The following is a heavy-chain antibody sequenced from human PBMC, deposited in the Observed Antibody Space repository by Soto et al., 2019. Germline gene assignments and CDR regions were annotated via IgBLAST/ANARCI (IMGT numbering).Heavy chain of an antibody. V-gene: IGHV1-2*04. CDR3: ARAGFDYYDSSGYYSGYYYYGMDV. CDR2: INPNSGGT. D-gene: IGHD3-22*01. J-gene: IGHJ6*02. CDR1: GYTFTGYY. Sequence: VASVKVSCKASGYTFTGYYMHWVRQAPGQGLEWMGWINPNSGGTNYAQKFQGWVTMTRDTSISTAYMELSRLRSDDTAVYYCARAGFDYYDSSGYYSGYYYYGMDVWSQGTTVTVSS.